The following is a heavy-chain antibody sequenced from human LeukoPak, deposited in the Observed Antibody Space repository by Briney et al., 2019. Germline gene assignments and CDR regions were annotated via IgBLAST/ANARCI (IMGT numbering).Heavy chain of an antibody. CDR2: IRYDGSNK. Sequence: GGSLRLSCAASGFTFSSYGMHWVRQAPGKGLEWVAFIRYDGSNKYYADSVKGRFTISRDNSKNTLYLQMNSLRAEDTAVYYCAKDGRAMITFGGVIVYFDYWGQGTLVTVSS. V-gene: IGHV3-30*02. CDR1: GFTFSSYG. J-gene: IGHJ4*02. D-gene: IGHD3-16*02. CDR3: AKDGRAMITFGGVIVYFDY.